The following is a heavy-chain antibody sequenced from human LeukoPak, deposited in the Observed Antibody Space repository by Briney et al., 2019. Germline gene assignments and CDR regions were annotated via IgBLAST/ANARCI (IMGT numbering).Heavy chain of an antibody. Sequence: ASVEVSCKASGYTFTGYYMHWVRQAPGQGLEWMGWINPNSGGTNYAQKFQGRVTMTRDTSISTAYMELSSLRSEDTAVYYCARDNDSRDPPHFDYWGQGTLVTVSS. J-gene: IGHJ4*02. CDR1: GYTFTGYY. CDR2: INPNSGGT. CDR3: ARDNDSRDPPHFDY. D-gene: IGHD3-16*01. V-gene: IGHV1-2*02.